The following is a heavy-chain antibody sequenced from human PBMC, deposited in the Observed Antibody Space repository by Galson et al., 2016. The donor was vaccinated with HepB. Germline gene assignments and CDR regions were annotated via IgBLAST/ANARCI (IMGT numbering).Heavy chain of an antibody. CDR3: ARLVVSEALGDDYFDI. V-gene: IGHV7-4-1*02. Sequence: SVKVSCKASGYSFTSHSINWVRQAPGQGLEWMGWITTKTGKPTYAEGFTGRFVFSLDTSVNTAYLQITGLEAEDSAVYYCARLVVSEALGDDYFDIWGQGTRVTVSS. D-gene: IGHD3-16*01. J-gene: IGHJ4*02. CDR1: GYSFTSHS. CDR2: ITTKTGKP.